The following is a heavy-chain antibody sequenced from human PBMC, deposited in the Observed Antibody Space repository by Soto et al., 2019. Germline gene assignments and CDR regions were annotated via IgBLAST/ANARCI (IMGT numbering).Heavy chain of an antibody. J-gene: IGHJ4*02. CDR2: ISYDGNNK. CDR3: ARAPTTVTTAYYFDY. D-gene: IGHD4-17*01. V-gene: IGHV3-30-3*01. CDR1: GFTFSSYA. Sequence: QVQLVESGGGVVQPGRSLRLSCAASGFTFSSYAMHWVRQAPGKGLEWVAVISYDGNNKYYADSVKGRFTISRDNSKNTLYMQMNSLRADDTAVYYCARAPTTVTTAYYFDYWGQGTMVTVSS.